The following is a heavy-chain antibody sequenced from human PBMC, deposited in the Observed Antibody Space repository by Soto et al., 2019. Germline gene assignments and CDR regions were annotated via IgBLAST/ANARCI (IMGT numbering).Heavy chain of an antibody. Sequence: QVQLQQSGPGLVQPSETLSLTCSVSAGSMRNYYWSWIRQPPGKGLEWIGNVDDRGTTKYNPSLRSRVTISVDTSTNQFSLKLSSVIAADTAVYYCSRDVSCSGGSCYPNDWFDPWGQGTLVTVSS. CDR3: SRDVSCSGGSCYPNDWFDP. J-gene: IGHJ5*02. V-gene: IGHV4-59*01. D-gene: IGHD2-15*01. CDR2: VDDRGTT. CDR1: AGSMRNYY.